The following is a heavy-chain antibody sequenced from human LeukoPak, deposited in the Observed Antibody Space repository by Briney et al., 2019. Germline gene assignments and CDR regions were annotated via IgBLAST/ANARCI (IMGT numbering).Heavy chain of an antibody. J-gene: IGHJ4*02. CDR3: ARGGYSSGWYANSFDY. CDR1: GFSVSTNY. Sequence: GGSLRLSCAASGFSVSTNYLTWVRQAPGKGLEWVAVISYDGSNKYYADSVKGRFTISRDNSKNTLYLQMNSLRAEDTAVYYCARGGYSSGWYANSFDYWGQGTLVTVSS. CDR2: ISYDGSNK. V-gene: IGHV3-30-3*01. D-gene: IGHD6-19*01.